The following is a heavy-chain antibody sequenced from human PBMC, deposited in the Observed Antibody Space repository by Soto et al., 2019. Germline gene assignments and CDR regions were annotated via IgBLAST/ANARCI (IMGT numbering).Heavy chain of an antibody. Sequence: PSETLSLTCTASGGSISSGDYYWSWIRQHPGKGLEWIGYIYYSGSTYYNPSLKSRVTISVDTSKNQFSLKLSSVTAADTAVYYCARTELVLPYYYYGMDVWGQGTTVT. V-gene: IGHV4-30-4*01. CDR1: GGSISSGDYY. J-gene: IGHJ6*02. CDR2: IYYSGST. CDR3: ARTELVLPYYYYGMDV. D-gene: IGHD6-6*01.